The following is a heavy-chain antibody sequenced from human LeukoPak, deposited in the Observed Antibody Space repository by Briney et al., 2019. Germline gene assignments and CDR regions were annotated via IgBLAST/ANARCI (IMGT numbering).Heavy chain of an antibody. V-gene: IGHV3-74*01. Sequence: PGGSLILFCAASGVTFSSYWMHWVRQAPGEGMEWVSRGLNDGRATTYADSVKGRFTISRDNAKNTLYLQMNRLRADDTAVYYCVRATAAFDIWGQGTMVTVSS. J-gene: IGHJ3*02. CDR2: GLNDGRAT. D-gene: IGHD5-18*01. CDR3: VRATAAFDI. CDR1: GVTFSSYW.